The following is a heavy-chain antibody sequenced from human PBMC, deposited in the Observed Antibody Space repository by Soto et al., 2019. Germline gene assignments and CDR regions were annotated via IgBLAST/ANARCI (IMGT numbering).Heavy chain of an antibody. Sequence: GESLKISCQGSGYSFTNYWIGWVRQMPGKGLEWMGIIYPGDSDTRYSPSFQGQVTISVDKSISTAYLQWSSLKASDTAMYYCARIWEMATVAACDYWGQGTLVTVSS. CDR1: GYSFTNYW. J-gene: IGHJ4*02. CDR3: ARIWEMATVAACDY. CDR2: IYPGDSDT. V-gene: IGHV5-51*01. D-gene: IGHD6-13*01.